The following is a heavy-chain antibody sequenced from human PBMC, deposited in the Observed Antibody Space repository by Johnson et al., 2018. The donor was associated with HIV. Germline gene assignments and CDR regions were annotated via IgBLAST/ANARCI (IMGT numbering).Heavy chain of an antibody. CDR2: ISGAGGST. Sequence: QVQLVESGGGLVKPGGSLRLSCAASGFTFSDYYMSWIRQAPGKGLEWVSSISGAGGSTYFADSVKGRFSISRDNFKNTLYLQMNSLSAGDTAVYYCARSLLWFGESNAFDIWGQGTMVTVSS. D-gene: IGHD3-10*01. J-gene: IGHJ3*02. CDR3: ARSLLWFGESNAFDI. CDR1: GFTFSDYY. V-gene: IGHV3-11*04.